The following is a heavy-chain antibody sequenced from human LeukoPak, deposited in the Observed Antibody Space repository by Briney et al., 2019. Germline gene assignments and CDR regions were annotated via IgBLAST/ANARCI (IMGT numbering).Heavy chain of an antibody. Sequence: GESLNISWKCSGYSFNNHYIGWVRLMPGKGLEWMGIIYPGDSDTSYSPSLQGQVTISADKSISTAYLQWSSLKASDTAMYYCARRGYGSGNYYYPNWGQGTLVTVSS. CDR2: IYPGDSDT. CDR1: GYSFNNHY. D-gene: IGHD3-10*01. V-gene: IGHV5-51*01. J-gene: IGHJ4*02. CDR3: ARRGYGSGNYYYPN.